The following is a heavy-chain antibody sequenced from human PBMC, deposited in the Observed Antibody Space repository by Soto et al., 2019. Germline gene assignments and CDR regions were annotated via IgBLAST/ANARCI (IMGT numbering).Heavy chain of an antibody. Sequence: QLQLQESGPGLVKPSETLSLTCTVSGGSISSSSYYWGWIRQPPGKGLEWIGSIYYSGSTYYTPSLKRRVHSSDDTSKDQFSLKLRAVAAGDKGVYYWGRFPAMIGGGDAFDILGQGKMVTVSS. J-gene: IGHJ3*02. CDR3: GRFPAMIGGGDAFDI. CDR1: GGSISSSSYY. V-gene: IGHV4-39*01. D-gene: IGHD3-10*02. CDR2: IYYSGST.